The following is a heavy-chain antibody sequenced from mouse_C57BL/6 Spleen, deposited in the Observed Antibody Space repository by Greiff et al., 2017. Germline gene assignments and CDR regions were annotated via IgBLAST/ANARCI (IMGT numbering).Heavy chain of an antibody. CDR1: GFTFTDYY. CDR2: ISNKANGDTT. D-gene: IGHD1-1*02. V-gene: IGHV7-3*01. Sequence: EVKLMESGGGLVQPGGSLSLSCAASGFTFTDYYLSWVRQPPGKALEWLGFISNKANGDTTEYSASVKGRLAISRDNSQSILYLQMNALRAEDSATYYCTTYIGGYFDYWGQGTTLTVSS. CDR3: TTYIGGYFDY. J-gene: IGHJ2*01.